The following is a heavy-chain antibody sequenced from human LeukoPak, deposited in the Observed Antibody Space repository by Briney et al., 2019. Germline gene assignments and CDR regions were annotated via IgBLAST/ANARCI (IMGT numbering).Heavy chain of an antibody. CDR1: GGSISSYY. J-gene: IGHJ3*02. CDR3: ARDIQHYDILTGYSPGAFDI. Sequence: PSETLSLTCTVSGGSISSYYWSWIRQPPGKGLEWIGYIYYSGSTNYNPSLKSRVTISADTSKNQFSLKLSSVTAADTAVYYCARDIQHYDILTGYSPGAFDIWGQGTMVTVSS. V-gene: IGHV4-59*01. D-gene: IGHD3-9*01. CDR2: IYYSGST.